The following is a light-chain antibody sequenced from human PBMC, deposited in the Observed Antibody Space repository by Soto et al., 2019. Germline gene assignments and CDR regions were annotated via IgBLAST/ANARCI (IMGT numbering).Light chain of an antibody. J-gene: IGKJ5*01. CDR1: QSVGSY. CDR2: DAS. CDR3: QQRSIRPLT. Sequence: ESVLTQSPATLSLSPGEGATLSCRASQSVGSYLGWYQQKPGQAPRLLIYDASKRVTGIPARFSGRGSGTDFTLTISSLEPEDFAVYYCQQRSIRPLTFGQGTRLEIK. V-gene: IGKV3-11*01.